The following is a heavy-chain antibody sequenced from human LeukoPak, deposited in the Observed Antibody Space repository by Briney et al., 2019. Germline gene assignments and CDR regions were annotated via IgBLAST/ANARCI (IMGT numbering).Heavy chain of an antibody. Sequence: PSETLSLTCNVSGGSIISGDYYWGRLRQPPGKGLEWIANIYSAGSIQYNPSLRSRITISADAYKIQFFLKLTSVTAADTDVYYCTRRTYGVEFDYGGQGSLVTVSS. CDR1: GGSIISGDYY. CDR2: IYSAGSI. CDR3: TRRTYGVEFDY. D-gene: IGHD2-8*01. J-gene: IGHJ4*02. V-gene: IGHV4-39*01.